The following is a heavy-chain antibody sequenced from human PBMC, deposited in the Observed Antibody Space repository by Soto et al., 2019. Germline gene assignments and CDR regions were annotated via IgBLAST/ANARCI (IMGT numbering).Heavy chain of an antibody. CDR2: INPNSGGT. D-gene: IGHD3-10*01. V-gene: IGHV1-2*04. J-gene: IGHJ6*02. Sequence: GASVKVSCKASGYTFTGYYMHWVRQAPGQGLEWMGWINPNSGGTNYAQKFQGWVAMTRDTSISTAYMELSRLRSDDTAVYYCARELRGVIIGTHYYYGMDVWGQGTTVTVSS. CDR1: GYTFTGYY. CDR3: ARELRGVIIGTHYYYGMDV.